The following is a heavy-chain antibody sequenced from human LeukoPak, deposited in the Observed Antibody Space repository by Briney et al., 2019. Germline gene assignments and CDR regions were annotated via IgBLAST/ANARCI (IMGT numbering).Heavy chain of an antibody. CDR1: GFTFSSYA. V-gene: IGHV3-23*01. D-gene: IGHD3-3*01. Sequence: GGSLRLSCAASGFTFSSYAMSWVRQAPGKGLEWVSAISGSGGSTYYADSVKGRFTMSRDNAKSTLYLQMNSLRAGDTAVYYCVRDARYTPEWWGQGTLVTVSS. J-gene: IGHJ4*02. CDR3: VRDARYTPEW. CDR2: ISGSGGST.